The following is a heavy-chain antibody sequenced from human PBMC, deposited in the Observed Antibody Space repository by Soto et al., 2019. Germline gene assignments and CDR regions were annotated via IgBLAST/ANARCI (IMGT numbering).Heavy chain of an antibody. CDR1: GYTLTEVS. CDR2: FDPEDGEP. D-gene: IGHD3-22*01. Sequence: ASVKVSCKVSGYTLTEVSMHWVRQAPGKGLAWMGGFDPEDGEPFNARKCQGRVTMPEDTSTDTAYMALSGQRSEERAVYYCATVYDSSGYSAFDFWGQGTMVTVSS. CDR3: ATVYDSSGYSAFDF. J-gene: IGHJ3*01. V-gene: IGHV1-24*01.